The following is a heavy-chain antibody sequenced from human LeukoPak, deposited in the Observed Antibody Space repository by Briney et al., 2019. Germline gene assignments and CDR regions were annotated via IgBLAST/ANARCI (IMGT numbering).Heavy chain of an antibody. CDR2: IKSVVDGGTR. Sequence: GGSLRLSCTTSGFTFRNAWMSWVRQAPGKGLECVGRIKSVVDGGTRDYAAPVKDRFTISRDDSKNTLYLQMNSLKTDDTAVYYCTTAPAAVDYWGQGTLVTVSS. J-gene: IGHJ4*02. V-gene: IGHV3-15*01. CDR3: TTAPAAVDY. D-gene: IGHD6-25*01. CDR1: GFTFRNAW.